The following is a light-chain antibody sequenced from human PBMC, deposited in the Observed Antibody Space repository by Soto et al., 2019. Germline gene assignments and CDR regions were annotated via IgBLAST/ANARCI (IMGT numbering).Light chain of an antibody. V-gene: IGLV2-8*01. J-gene: IGLJ1*01. CDR3: SSYAGSNNFV. CDR1: SSDVGGYNNY. CDR2: EVN. Sequence: QSVLTQPPSASGSPGQSVTISCTGTSSDVGGYNNYVSWYQQHPGKAPKLMIYEVNKRPSGVPDRFSGSKSGNTASLTVSGLQAEDEADYYCSSYAGSNNFVFGTGTKVTVL.